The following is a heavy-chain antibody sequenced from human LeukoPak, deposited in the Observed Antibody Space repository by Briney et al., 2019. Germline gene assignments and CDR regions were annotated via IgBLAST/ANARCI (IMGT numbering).Heavy chain of an antibody. CDR3: ARGTKLRFLEWLLRTGGFDY. Sequence: SETLSLTCAVYGGSFSGYYWSWIRQPPGKGLEWIGEINHSGSTNYNPSLKSRVTISVGTSKNQFSLKLSSVTAADTAVYYCARGTKLRFLEWLLRTGGFDYWGQGTLVTVSS. V-gene: IGHV4-34*01. J-gene: IGHJ4*02. CDR1: GGSFSGYY. CDR2: INHSGST. D-gene: IGHD3-3*01.